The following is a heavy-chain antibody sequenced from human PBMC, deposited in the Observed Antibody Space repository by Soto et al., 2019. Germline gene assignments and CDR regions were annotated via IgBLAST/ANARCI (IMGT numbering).Heavy chain of an antibody. CDR3: AKDRLPTSGQRFYFDS. Sequence: DVNLVQSGGGSAQPGGSLRLSCATSGFTFSTYAMTWVRQVPGRGLQWVSTILPDETGFYTISVKGRFTISRDNYRGIVYLQMNDLWVEDAAIYYCAKDRLPTSGQRFYFDSWGQGSLATVSS. CDR2: ILPDETG. J-gene: IGHJ4*02. D-gene: IGHD2-15*01. V-gene: IGHV3-23*04. CDR1: GFTFSTYA.